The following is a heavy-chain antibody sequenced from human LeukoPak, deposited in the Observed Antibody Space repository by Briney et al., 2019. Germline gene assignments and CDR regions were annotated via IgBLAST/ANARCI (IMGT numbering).Heavy chain of an antibody. V-gene: IGHV4-31*03. J-gene: IGHJ5*02. D-gene: IGHD5-12*01. Sequence: SQTLSLTCTVSGGSISSGGYYWCWIRQHPGKGLEWIGYIYYSGSTYYNPSLKSRVTISVDTSKNQFSLKLSSVTAADTAVYYCARDKWPRGWFDPWGQGTLVTVSS. CDR1: GGSISSGGYY. CDR3: ARDKWPRGWFDP. CDR2: IYYSGST.